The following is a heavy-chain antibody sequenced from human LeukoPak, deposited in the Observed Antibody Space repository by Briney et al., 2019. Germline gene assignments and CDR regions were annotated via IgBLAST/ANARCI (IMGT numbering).Heavy chain of an antibody. J-gene: IGHJ4*02. Sequence: SETLSLTCTVSGGSISSYYWSWIRQPAGEGLEWIGRIYTSGSTNYNPSLKSRVTMSVDTSKNQFSLKLSSVTAADTAVYYCAREARDNWNYVTYFDYWGQGTLVTVSS. CDR3: AREARDNWNYVTYFDY. CDR1: GGSISSYY. CDR2: IYTSGST. V-gene: IGHV4-4*07. D-gene: IGHD1-7*01.